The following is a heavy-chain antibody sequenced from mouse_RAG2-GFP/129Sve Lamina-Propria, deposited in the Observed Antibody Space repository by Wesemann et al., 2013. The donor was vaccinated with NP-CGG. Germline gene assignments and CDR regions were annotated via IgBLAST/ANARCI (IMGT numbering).Heavy chain of an antibody. V-gene: IGHV9-3*01. CDR2: INTYSGVP. CDR3: ARHSLRRRYAMDY. J-gene: IGHJ4*01. CDR1: GYTFTTYG. Sequence: QIQLVQSGPELKKPGETVKISCKASGYTFTTYGMSWVKQAPGKGLKWMGWINTYSGVPTYADDFKGRFAFSLETSASTAYLQINNLKNEDTATYFCARHSLRRRYAMDYWGQGTSVTVSS. D-gene: IGHD1-2*01.